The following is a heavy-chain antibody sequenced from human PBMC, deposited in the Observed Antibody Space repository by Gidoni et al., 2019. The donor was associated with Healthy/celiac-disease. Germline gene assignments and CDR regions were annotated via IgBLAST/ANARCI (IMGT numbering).Heavy chain of an antibody. Sequence: VQLVESGGGVVQPGRSLRLSCAASGFPFSSYGMHWVRQAPGKGLEWVAVISYDGSNKYYADSVKGRFTISRDNSKNTLYLQMNSLRAEDTAVYYCAKGLRFLEWLLCPPDYWGQGTLVTVSS. CDR2: ISYDGSNK. V-gene: IGHV3-30*18. CDR3: AKGLRFLEWLLCPPDY. CDR1: GFPFSSYG. D-gene: IGHD3-3*01. J-gene: IGHJ4*02.